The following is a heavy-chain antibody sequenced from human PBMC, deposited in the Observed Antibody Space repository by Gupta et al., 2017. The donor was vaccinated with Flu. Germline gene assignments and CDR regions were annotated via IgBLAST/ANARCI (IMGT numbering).Heavy chain of an antibody. CDR3: AREGSSGDVSIYAMDI. J-gene: IGHJ6*02. CDR2: IYSGAGT. D-gene: IGHD3-22*01. CDR1: GFTVSNNQ. Sequence: EVQLVDSGGGLVQPGGSLRLSCAASGFTVSNNQINWVRQAPGKGLEWGSFIYSGAGTQYADAVKGRVTVSRDNSKNTRDLQRNRMGVEAQDVYYCAREGSSGDVSIYAMDIGGQGTTVAVSS. V-gene: IGHV3-66*01.